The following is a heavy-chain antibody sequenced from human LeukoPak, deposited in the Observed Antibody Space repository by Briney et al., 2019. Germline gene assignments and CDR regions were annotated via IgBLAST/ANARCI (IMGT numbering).Heavy chain of an antibody. Sequence: GASVKVSCKASGGTFSSYAISWVRQAPGQGLEWMGGIIPIFGTANYAQKFQGRVTITADESTSTAYMEPSSLRSEDTAVYYCARYRSTMVRGVTNNWFDPWGQGTLVTVSS. CDR3: ARYRSTMVRGVTNNWFDP. V-gene: IGHV1-69*13. D-gene: IGHD3-10*01. J-gene: IGHJ5*02. CDR1: GGTFSSYA. CDR2: IIPIFGTA.